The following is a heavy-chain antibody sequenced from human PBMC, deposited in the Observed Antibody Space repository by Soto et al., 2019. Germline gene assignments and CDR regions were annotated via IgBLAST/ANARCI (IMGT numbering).Heavy chain of an antibody. Sequence: PGESLKISCKGSGYSFTSYWIGWVRQMPGKGLEWMGIIHTGDSDTRYSPSFQGQVTISADKSISTAYLHWSSLKASDTAIYYCARGYCSHGFCSSSLGYYLDPWGQGTLVTVSS. V-gene: IGHV5-51*01. J-gene: IGHJ5*02. CDR3: ARGYCSHGFCSSSLGYYLDP. D-gene: IGHD2-8*01. CDR1: GYSFTSYW. CDR2: IHTGDSDT.